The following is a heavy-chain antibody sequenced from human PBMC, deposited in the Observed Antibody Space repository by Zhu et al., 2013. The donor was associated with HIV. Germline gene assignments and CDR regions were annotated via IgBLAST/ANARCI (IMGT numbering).Heavy chain of an antibody. CDR2: INPNTGGT. Sequence: QVFLEQSGAEVKKPAASVNVSCQASGYTFTSYFLHWMRQAPGQGLEWMGWINPNTGGTNYAQRFQGRVTITSDPSTTTASMELTSLTSDDTAVYFCARGGLAGSSGSWFDPWGQGTLVTVSS. D-gene: IGHD3-10*01. CDR1: GYTFTSYF. J-gene: IGHJ5*01. CDR3: ARGGLAGSSGSWFDP. V-gene: IGHV1-2*02.